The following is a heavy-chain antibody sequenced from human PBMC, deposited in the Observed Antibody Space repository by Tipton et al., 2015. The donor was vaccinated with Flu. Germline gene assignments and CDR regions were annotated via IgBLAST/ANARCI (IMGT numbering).Heavy chain of an antibody. V-gene: IGHV4-38-2*01. D-gene: IGHD4-11*01. Sequence: TLSLTCSVSGDSIASDFYWGWIRQPPGKGLQWVGHIHRTGSTNYNPSLSSRVTISVDTSKNQFYLRLTSVTAADTAVYYCARRDYSYYVSEPKNWFDPWGQGTLVAVSS. CDR1: GDSIASDFY. J-gene: IGHJ5*02. CDR2: IHRTGST. CDR3: ARRDYSYYVSEPKNWFDP.